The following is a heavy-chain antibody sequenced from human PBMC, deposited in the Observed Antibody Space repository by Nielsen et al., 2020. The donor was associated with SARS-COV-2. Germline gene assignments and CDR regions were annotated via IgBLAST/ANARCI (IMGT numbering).Heavy chain of an antibody. J-gene: IGHJ3*02. V-gene: IGHV3-7*03. CDR1: GFTFSSYW. CDR2: IKQDGSEK. Sequence: GGSLRLSSASSGFTFSSYWMSWVRQAPGKGLEWVANIKQDGSEKYYVDSVKGRFTISRDNAKNSLYLQMNSLRAEDTAVYYCARIPIAAAGSDAFDIWGQGTMVTVSS. CDR3: ARIPIAAAGSDAFDI. D-gene: IGHD6-13*01.